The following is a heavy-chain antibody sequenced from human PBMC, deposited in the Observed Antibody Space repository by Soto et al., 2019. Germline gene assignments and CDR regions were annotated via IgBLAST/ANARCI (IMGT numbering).Heavy chain of an antibody. CDR3: ARLRNASGWFVRY. J-gene: IGHJ4*02. CDR2: IYYSGTT. D-gene: IGHD6-19*01. CDR1: GGSISSSNYY. Sequence: QLQLQESGPGLVKPSETLSLTCTVSGGSISSSNYYWGWIRQPPGKGLEWIGNIYYSGTTFYNPTLKTRGTISVDTSKNHFSLKLSSVTAADTAVYYCARLRNASGWFVRYWGQGTLVTVSS. V-gene: IGHV4-39*02.